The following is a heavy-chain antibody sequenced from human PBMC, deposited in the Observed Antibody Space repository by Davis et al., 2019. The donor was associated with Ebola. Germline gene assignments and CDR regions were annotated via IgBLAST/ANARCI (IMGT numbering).Heavy chain of an antibody. J-gene: IGHJ4*02. CDR1: GITFGHYA. V-gene: IGHV3-43*02. D-gene: IGHD2-21*02. Sequence: ESLKIPCAASGITFGHYALHWVRQVPGKGLEVVSLISGDGGRTYYADSVKGRFTISRDNSKNSLYLQINALTTEDTALYYCGKAACGGNCRVFDYWGQGTLVTVSS. CDR2: ISGDGGRT. CDR3: GKAACGGNCRVFDY.